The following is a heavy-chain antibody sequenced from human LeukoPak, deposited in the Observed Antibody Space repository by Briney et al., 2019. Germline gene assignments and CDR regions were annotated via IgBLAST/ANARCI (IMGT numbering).Heavy chain of an antibody. D-gene: IGHD3-22*01. CDR3: ARDGSGYYFWFDP. CDR2: IYYSGST. CDR1: GGSISSHY. Sequence: SETLCLTCTVSGGSISSHYWSWIRQPPGKGLEWIGYIYYSGSTNYNPSLKSRVTISVDTSKNQFSLKLSSVTAADTAVYYCARDGSGYYFWFDPWGQGTLVTVSS. J-gene: IGHJ5*02. V-gene: IGHV4-59*11.